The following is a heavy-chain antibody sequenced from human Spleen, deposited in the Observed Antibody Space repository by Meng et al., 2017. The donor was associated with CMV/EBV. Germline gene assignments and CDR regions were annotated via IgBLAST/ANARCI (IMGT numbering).Heavy chain of an antibody. Sequence: GSLRLSCSVSGGSISSISYFWGWIRQPPGKGLEWIGSIYYSGSTYYNPSLKTRVTISVDTSKNQFSLTVSSVTAADTAVYYCARTDYGMDVWGQGTTVTVSS. CDR2: IYYSGST. V-gene: IGHV4-39*07. D-gene: IGHD4-17*01. CDR3: ARTDYGMDV. J-gene: IGHJ6*02. CDR1: GGSISSISYF.